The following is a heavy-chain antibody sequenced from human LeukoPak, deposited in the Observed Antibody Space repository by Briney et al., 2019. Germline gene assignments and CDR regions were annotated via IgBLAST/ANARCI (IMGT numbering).Heavy chain of an antibody. Sequence: SETLSLTCAVYGGSFSGYYWSWIRQPPGKGLEWIGEINHSGSTNYNPSLKSRVTISVDTSKNQFSLKLSSVTAADTAVYYCERGRQVKKIAARPLDYWGQGTLVTVSS. CDR1: GGSFSGYY. J-gene: IGHJ4*01. V-gene: IGHV4-34*01. D-gene: IGHD6-6*01. CDR2: INHSGST. CDR3: ERGRQVKKIAARPLDY.